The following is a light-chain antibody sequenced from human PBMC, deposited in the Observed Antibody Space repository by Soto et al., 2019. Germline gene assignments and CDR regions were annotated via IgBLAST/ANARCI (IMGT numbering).Light chain of an antibody. V-gene: IGKV3-15*01. CDR1: QSVSSN. CDR2: DDY. J-gene: IGKJ4*01. Sequence: EMVMTQSPATLSVYPRQRANLSCRASQSVSSNLAWHQQKPGQANRIIIYDDYTRATGIQDSFSGSGSGTEFTLTIRSMQPEDFATYYCIPANNYQLTLGGG. CDR3: IPANNYQLT.